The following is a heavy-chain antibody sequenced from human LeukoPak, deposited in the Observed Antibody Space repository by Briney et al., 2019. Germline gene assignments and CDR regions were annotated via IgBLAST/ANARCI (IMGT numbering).Heavy chain of an antibody. CDR2: INPNSGGT. V-gene: IGHV1-2*02. Sequence: ASVKVSCKASGFTFTNFLIYWVRQAPGQGLDWMGWINPNSGGTHFAQKFQGRVTMTRDTSITTVYMELSSLRSDDTAVYYCARDTGDEYDNWFDPWGQGTLVTVSS. J-gene: IGHJ5*02. CDR1: GFTFTNFL. D-gene: IGHD3-22*01. CDR3: ARDTGDEYDNWFDP.